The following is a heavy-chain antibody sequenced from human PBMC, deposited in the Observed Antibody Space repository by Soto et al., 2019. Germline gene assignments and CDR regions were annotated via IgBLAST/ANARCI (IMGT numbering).Heavy chain of an antibody. CDR2: VYDNGRP. J-gene: IGHJ1*01. D-gene: IGHD3-9*01. Sequence: SETLSLTCAVSGYSISSVYYWSWIRQSPRQGLEWIGYVYDNGRPYYSPSLKSRVTISADTSKNQISLKLTSATAADTAFYYCARGVGSSPPRYWGRGTLVTVSS. V-gene: IGHV4-38-2*01. CDR3: ARGVGSSPPRY. CDR1: GYSISSVYY.